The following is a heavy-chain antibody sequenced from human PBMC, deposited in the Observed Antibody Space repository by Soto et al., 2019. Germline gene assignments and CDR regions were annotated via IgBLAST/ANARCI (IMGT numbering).Heavy chain of an antibody. CDR2: IYYRSKWFH. V-gene: IGHV6-1*01. CDR3: ARVHCSAGTCLDGLDF. CDR1: GDSVSSNGAC. D-gene: IGHD2-15*01. Sequence: TLSLTCVISGDSVSSNGACWNWIRQSPSRGLQWLGRIYYRSKWFHDYAASVESRMAINPDTSRNQFSLQLNYVTPEDTAVYYCARVHCSAGTCLDGLDFWGQGTTVTVSS. J-gene: IGHJ6*02.